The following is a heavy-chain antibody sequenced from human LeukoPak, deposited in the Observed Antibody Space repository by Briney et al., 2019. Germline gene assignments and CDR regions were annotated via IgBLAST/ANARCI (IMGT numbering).Heavy chain of an antibody. CDR1: GYSFTAFY. Sequence: ASVKVSCKTSGYSFTAFYIHWVRQAPGQGLEWMGWINPDSGGANYAQKFQGRVTMTRDTSISTAYMELSRLRADDTAVYYCASASGYFDWVSPLDYWGQGTQVTVSS. CDR3: ASASGYFDWVSPLDY. CDR2: INPDSGGA. J-gene: IGHJ4*02. V-gene: IGHV1-2*02. D-gene: IGHD3-9*01.